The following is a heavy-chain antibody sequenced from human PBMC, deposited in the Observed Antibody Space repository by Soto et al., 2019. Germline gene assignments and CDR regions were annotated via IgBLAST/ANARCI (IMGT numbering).Heavy chain of an antibody. CDR3: TRDMGYSTPFDP. Sequence: EVQLVESGGGLVKPGGSLTLACAASGFTFSNAWMNWVRQARGKGLEWVGRIKSRTAGGTVDYGTAVKRRFTISRDDSQNMLYLQMNSLKIEDTAVYYCTRDMGYSTPFDPWGQGTLVTVSS. CDR2: IKSRTAGGTV. D-gene: IGHD5-12*01. J-gene: IGHJ5*02. CDR1: GFTFSNAW. V-gene: IGHV3-15*07.